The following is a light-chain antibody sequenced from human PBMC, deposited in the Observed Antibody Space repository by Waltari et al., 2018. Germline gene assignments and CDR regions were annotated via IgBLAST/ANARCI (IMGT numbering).Light chain of an antibody. CDR1: PSVGRA. CDR3: QMYVRLPVT. Sequence: EIVLTQSPGTLALSPGERATLSCRASPSVGRALAWYQQKCGQAPRLLIYDAFSRATGISDKFSGSGSGTDFTLTISRVEPEDFAVYFCQMYVRLPVTFGQGTKVEVK. CDR2: DAF. J-gene: IGKJ1*01. V-gene: IGKV3-20*01.